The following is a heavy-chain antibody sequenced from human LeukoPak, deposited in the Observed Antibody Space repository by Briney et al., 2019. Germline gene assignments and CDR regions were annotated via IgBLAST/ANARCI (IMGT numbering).Heavy chain of an antibody. J-gene: IGHJ4*02. V-gene: IGHV4-4*02. CDR1: GGSISSSNW. Sequence: SETLSLTCAVSGGSISSSNWWSWVRQPPGKGLEWIGEIYHSGSTNYNPSLKSRVTISVDKSKNQFSLKLSSVTAADTAVYYCARVAGGELLRSFVLDYWGQGTLVTVSS. D-gene: IGHD1-26*01. CDR2: IYHSGST. CDR3: ARVAGGELLRSFVLDY.